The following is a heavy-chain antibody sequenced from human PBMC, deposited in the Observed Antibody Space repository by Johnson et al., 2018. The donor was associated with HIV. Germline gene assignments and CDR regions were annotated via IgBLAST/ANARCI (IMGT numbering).Heavy chain of an antibody. Sequence: QVHLVESGGGVVQPGRSLRLSCAASGFTFGSYGMHWVRQAPGKGLEWVAVISYDGSNKYSADSVKGRFTISRDDSKNTLYLQMNSLRAEDTAVYYCARGRDVYKMNAFDIWGQGTMVTVSS. V-gene: IGHV3-33*08. D-gene: IGHD5-24*01. CDR3: ARGRDVYKMNAFDI. CDR1: GFTFGSYG. J-gene: IGHJ3*02. CDR2: ISYDGSNK.